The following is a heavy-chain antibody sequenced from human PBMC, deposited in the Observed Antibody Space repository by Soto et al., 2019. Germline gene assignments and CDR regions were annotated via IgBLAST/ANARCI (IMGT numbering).Heavy chain of an antibody. CDR1: EYSFTSYW. J-gene: IGHJ6*02. V-gene: IGHV5-51*01. Sequence: PGESLTISCKGSEYSFTSYWIGWVRQMPGKGLEWMGIIYPGDSDTRYSPSFQGQVTISADKSISTAYLQWSSLKASDTAMYYCARLRRESYYGMDVWGQGTTVTVSS. CDR3: ARLRRESYYGMDV. CDR2: IYPGDSDT. D-gene: IGHD1-26*01.